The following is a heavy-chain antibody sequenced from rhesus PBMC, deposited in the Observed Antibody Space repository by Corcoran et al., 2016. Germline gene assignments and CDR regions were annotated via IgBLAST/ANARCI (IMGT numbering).Heavy chain of an antibody. CDR2: ITYSGST. D-gene: IGHD3-9*01. CDR1: GGSISSGDYY. V-gene: IGHV4-122*02. J-gene: IGHJ2*01. Sequence: QVQLQESGPGLVKPSETLSLTCAVSGGSISSGDYYWSWIRPPPGKGLEWIGYITYSGSTSYNPSLKSRVTISRDTSKHQFSLKLSSVTAADTAVYYCAREDDYGYYYTVYWYFDIWGPGTPITISS. CDR3: AREDDYGYYYTVYWYFDI.